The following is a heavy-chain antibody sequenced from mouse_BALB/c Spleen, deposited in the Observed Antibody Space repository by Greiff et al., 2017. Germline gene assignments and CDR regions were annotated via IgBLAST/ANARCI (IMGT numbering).Heavy chain of an antibody. CDR3: ARPPYGNYGGFAY. Sequence: EVQLVESGGGLVKPGGSLKLSCAASGFAFSSYDMSWVRQTPEKRLEWVAYISSGGGSTYYPDTVKGRFTISRDNAKNTLYLQMSSLKSEDTAMYYCARPPYGNYGGFAYWGQGTTLTVSS. CDR2: ISSGGGST. CDR1: GFAFSSYD. J-gene: IGHJ2*01. D-gene: IGHD2-10*02. V-gene: IGHV5-12-1*01.